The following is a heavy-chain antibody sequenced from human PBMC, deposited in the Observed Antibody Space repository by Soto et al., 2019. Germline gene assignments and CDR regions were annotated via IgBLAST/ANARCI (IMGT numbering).Heavy chain of an antibody. Sequence: EASVKASCKSSGDTITSYGISWVRQAPEQGLEWMGWISAYNGNTNYAQKLQGRVTMTTDTSTSTAYMELRSLRSDDTAVYYCAREDRGDLWFGELLESSYGMDVWGQGTTVTVSS. CDR1: GDTITSYG. CDR3: AREDRGDLWFGELLESSYGMDV. J-gene: IGHJ6*02. CDR2: ISAYNGNT. V-gene: IGHV1-18*01. D-gene: IGHD3-10*01.